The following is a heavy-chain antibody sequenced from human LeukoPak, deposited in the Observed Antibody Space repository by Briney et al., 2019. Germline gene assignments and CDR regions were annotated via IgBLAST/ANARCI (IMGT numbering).Heavy chain of an antibody. CDR2: ISWSSGSI. CDR3: AKGSYSSGSNYFDY. J-gene: IGHJ4*02. CDR1: GFTFSSYA. Sequence: AGGSLRLSCAASGFTFSSYAMSWDRQAPGKGLEWVSGISWSSGSIGYADSVKGRFTISRDNAKNSLYLQMNSLRAEDMALYYCAKGSYSSGSNYFDYWGQGTLVTVSS. D-gene: IGHD6-19*01. V-gene: IGHV3-9*03.